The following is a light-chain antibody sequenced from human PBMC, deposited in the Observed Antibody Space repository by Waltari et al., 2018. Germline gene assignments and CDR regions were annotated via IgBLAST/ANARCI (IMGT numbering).Light chain of an antibody. CDR1: QGIRSW. J-gene: IGKJ1*01. Sequence: IQMTQSPSSVSASVGHSVTITCRASQGIRSWLAWYQQKPGKAPRLLNYAASALQSGVPSRFSGSGSELHFTLTINNLQPEDFATYYCQQANSFPWTFGQGTKVEIK. CDR3: QQANSFPWT. V-gene: IGKV1-12*01. CDR2: AAS.